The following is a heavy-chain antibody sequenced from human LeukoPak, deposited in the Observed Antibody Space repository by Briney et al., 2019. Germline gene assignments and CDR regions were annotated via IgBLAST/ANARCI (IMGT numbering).Heavy chain of an antibody. CDR2: ISSSGSTI. D-gene: IGHD6-13*01. Sequence: GGSLRLSCAASGFTFSDYYMSWIRQAPGKGLEWVSYISSSGSTIYYADSVKGRFTISRDNAKNSLYLQMNSLRAEDTAVYYCAKDFSSSPDAFDIWGQGTMVTVSS. V-gene: IGHV3-11*01. J-gene: IGHJ3*02. CDR3: AKDFSSSPDAFDI. CDR1: GFTFSDYY.